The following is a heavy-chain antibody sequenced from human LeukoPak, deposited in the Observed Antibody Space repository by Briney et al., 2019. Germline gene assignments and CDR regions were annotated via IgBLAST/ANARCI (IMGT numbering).Heavy chain of an antibody. J-gene: IGHJ6*02. CDR1: GFTFCSYW. V-gene: IGHV3-7*01. D-gene: IGHD2-21*02. CDR3: AREEGDPPRDYYYGMDV. CDR2: IKQDVSEK. Sequence: PGGSLRLSCAASGFTFCSYWMSWVRQAPGKGLEWGANIKQDVSEKYYVDSVKGRFTISRDNAKNSLYLQMNSLRAEDTAVYYCAREEGDPPRDYYYGMDVWGQGTTVTVSS.